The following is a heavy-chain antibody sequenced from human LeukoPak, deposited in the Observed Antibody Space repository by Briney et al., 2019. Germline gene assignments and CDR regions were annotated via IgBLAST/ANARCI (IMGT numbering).Heavy chain of an antibody. CDR3: AKERDTAMVKIDY. D-gene: IGHD5-18*01. CDR2: IRYDGSNK. Sequence: PGGSLRLSCAASGFTFSSYGMHWVRQAPGKGLEWVAFIRYDGSNKYYADSVKGRFTISRDNSKNTLYLQMNSLRAEDTAVYYCAKERDTAMVKIDYWGQGTLVTVSS. J-gene: IGHJ4*02. V-gene: IGHV3-30*02. CDR1: GFTFSSYG.